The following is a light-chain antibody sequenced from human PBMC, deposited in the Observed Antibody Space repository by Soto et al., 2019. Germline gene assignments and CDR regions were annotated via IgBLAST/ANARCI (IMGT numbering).Light chain of an antibody. CDR3: KSYAGSNTYV. Sequence: QSVLTQHPSASGSPGQSVTISCTGTKNDVGFYDFVSWYQHHPGKAPRLIIYEVVQRPSGVPDRFSGSKSGNTASLTVSGLQAADEADYFCKSYAGSNTYVFGSGTKVTVL. J-gene: IGLJ1*01. V-gene: IGLV2-8*01. CDR2: EVV. CDR1: KNDVGFYDF.